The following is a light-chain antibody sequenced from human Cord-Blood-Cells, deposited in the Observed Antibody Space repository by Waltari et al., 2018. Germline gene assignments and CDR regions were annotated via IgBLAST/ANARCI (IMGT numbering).Light chain of an antibody. Sequence: QAVVTQEPSLTVSPGGTVTLTCGSSTGAVTSGHYPYWFQQKPGQAPRTLIYDTGNNHSRTPARSSGSLLGGKAALTLSGAQPEDEAEYYCLLSYSGARVFGGGTKLTVL. V-gene: IGLV7-46*01. J-gene: IGLJ3*02. CDR3: LLSYSGARV. CDR2: DTG. CDR1: TGAVTSGHY.